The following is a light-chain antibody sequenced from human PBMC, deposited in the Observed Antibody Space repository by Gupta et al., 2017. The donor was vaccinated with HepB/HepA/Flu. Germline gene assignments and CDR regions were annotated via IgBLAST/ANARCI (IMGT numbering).Light chain of an antibody. Sequence: QSVLTQPHSASGTPGQRVTISCSGGTDNIGKNPVNWYQQFPGTAPNLLIYSNEYRPSGVPARFSSSWSGTYASPDISRLQSADEADDYCEAWDNNLNQDVFGTGTKVTVL. CDR2: SNE. J-gene: IGLJ1*01. V-gene: IGLV1-44*01. CDR3: EAWDNNLNQDV. CDR1: TDNIGKNP.